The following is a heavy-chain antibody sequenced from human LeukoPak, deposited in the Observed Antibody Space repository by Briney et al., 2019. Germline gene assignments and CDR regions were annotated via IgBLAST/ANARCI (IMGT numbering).Heavy chain of an antibody. CDR2: INHSGST. V-gene: IGHV4-34*01. CDR3: ARDQSSVEMATIGLAY. J-gene: IGHJ4*02. Sequence: KPSETLSLTCAVYGGSFSGYYWSWIRQPPGKGLEWIGEINHSGSTNYNPSLKSRVTISVDTSTSTVYMELSSLRSEDTAVYYCARDQSSVEMATIGLAYWGQGTLVTVSS. CDR1: GGSFSGYY. D-gene: IGHD5-12*01.